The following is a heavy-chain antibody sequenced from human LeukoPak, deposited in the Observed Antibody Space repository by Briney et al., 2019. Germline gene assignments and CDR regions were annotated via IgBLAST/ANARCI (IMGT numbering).Heavy chain of an antibody. CDR1: GGSISSGSYY. Sequence: SETLSLICTVSGGSISSGSYYWSWIRQPAGKGLEWIGRIYTSGSTNYNRSLKSRVTISVDTSKNQFSLKLSSVTAADTAVYYCARAPGIAFDIWGQGTMVTVSS. CDR3: ARAPGIAFDI. J-gene: IGHJ3*02. V-gene: IGHV4-61*02. D-gene: IGHD6-13*01. CDR2: IYTSGST.